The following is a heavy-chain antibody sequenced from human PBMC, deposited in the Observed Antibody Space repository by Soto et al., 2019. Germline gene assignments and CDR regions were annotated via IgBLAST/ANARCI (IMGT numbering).Heavy chain of an antibody. V-gene: IGHV3-30*18. D-gene: IGHD2-15*01. CDR3: AKAGGYCSGGSCPENWFDP. CDR1: GFTFSSYG. Sequence: LGLSCAASGFTFSSYGMHWVRQAPGKGLEWVAVISYDGSNKYYADSVKGRFTISRDNSKNTLYLQMNSLRAEDTAVYYCAKAGGYCSGGSCPENWFDPWGQGTLVAVSS. J-gene: IGHJ5*02. CDR2: ISYDGSNK.